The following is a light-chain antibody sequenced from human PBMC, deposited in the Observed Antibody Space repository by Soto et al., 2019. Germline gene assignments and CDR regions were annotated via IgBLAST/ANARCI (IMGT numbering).Light chain of an antibody. J-gene: IGKJ4*01. CDR1: QSISTF. CDR3: QQCFSTPRRT. Sequence: DIQMTQSPSSLSASVGDRVTITCRASQSISTFLNWYQQKPGKAPKLLIYGASNLESGVPSTFSGSGSGTDFTLTISSLQPEDFATYYCQQCFSTPRRTFGGGTKVEIK. CDR2: GAS. V-gene: IGKV1-39*01.